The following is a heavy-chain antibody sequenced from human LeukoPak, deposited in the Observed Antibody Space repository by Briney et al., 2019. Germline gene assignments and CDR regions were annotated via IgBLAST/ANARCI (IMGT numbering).Heavy chain of an antibody. CDR2: IYHSGST. Sequence: SETLCRTCAVSGYSISSGYYWGWIRQPPGEGLERIRSIYHSGSTYYNPSLKSRVTISVDTSKNQFSLKLSSVTAADTAVYYCAGTPYGSGSHYYFDYWGQGTLVTVSS. V-gene: IGHV4-38-2*01. D-gene: IGHD3-10*01. J-gene: IGHJ4*02. CDR1: GYSISSGYY. CDR3: AGTPYGSGSHYYFDY.